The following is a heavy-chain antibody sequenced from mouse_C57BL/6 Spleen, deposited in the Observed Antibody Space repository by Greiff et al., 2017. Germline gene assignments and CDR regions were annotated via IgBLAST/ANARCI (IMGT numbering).Heavy chain of an antibody. CDR1: GYAFSSSW. J-gene: IGHJ3*01. D-gene: IGHD2-2*01. V-gene: IGHV1-82*01. CDR3: ASFYYGYARFAY. Sequence: QVQLKQSGPELVKPGASVKISCKASGYAFSSSWMNWVKQRPGKGLEWIGRIYPGDGDTNYNGKFKGKATLTADKSSSTAYMQLSSLTSEDSAVYFCASFYYGYARFAYWGQGTLVTVSA. CDR2: IYPGDGDT.